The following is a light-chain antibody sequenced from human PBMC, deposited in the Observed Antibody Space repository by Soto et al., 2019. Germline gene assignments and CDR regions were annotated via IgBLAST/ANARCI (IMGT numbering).Light chain of an antibody. CDR2: AAS. V-gene: IGKV1-39*01. J-gene: IGKJ4*02. CDR3: QQSYSNPRT. Sequence: DIRMTQSPSSLSASVGERVTITCRASQSISNYLNWYQQKPGKAPKVLIYAASNLQSGVPSRFSGSGSGTDFTLTISSLQPEDSATYYCQQSYSNPRTFGGGTKVDIK. CDR1: QSISNY.